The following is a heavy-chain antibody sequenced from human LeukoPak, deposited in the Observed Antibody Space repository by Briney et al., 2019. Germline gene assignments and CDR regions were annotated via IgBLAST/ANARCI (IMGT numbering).Heavy chain of an antibody. CDR3: AKDQGSHYYGSGSYPNY. J-gene: IGHJ4*02. CDR1: GFTFSSYA. CDR2: ISGSGGST. V-gene: IGHV3-23*01. D-gene: IGHD3-10*01. Sequence: GGSLRLSCAASGFTFSSYAMSWVRQAPGKGLEWVSAISGSGGSTYYADSVKGRFTISRDNSKNTLYLQMNSLRAEDPAVYYCAKDQGSHYYGSGSYPNYWGQGTLVTVSS.